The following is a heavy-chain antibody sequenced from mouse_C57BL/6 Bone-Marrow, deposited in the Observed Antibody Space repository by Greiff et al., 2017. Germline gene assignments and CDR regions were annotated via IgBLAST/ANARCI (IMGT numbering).Heavy chain of an antibody. CDR1: GFTFSDYY. J-gene: IGHJ2*01. V-gene: IGHV5-12*01. CDR2: ISNGGGST. D-gene: IGHD3-3*01. Sequence: EVKLQESGGGLVQPGGSLKLSCAASGFTFSDYYMYWVRQTPEKRLEWVTYISNGGGSTYYPDTVKGRFTISRDNAKYTLYLQMSRLKSEDTAMYYCARQRDHYFDYWGQGTTLTVSS. CDR3: ARQRDHYFDY.